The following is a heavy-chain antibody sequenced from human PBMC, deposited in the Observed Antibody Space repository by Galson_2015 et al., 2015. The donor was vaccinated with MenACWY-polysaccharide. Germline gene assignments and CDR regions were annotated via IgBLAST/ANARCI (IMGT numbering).Heavy chain of an antibody. CDR2: ISSSGSTI. CDR3: ARDLNDSSSWWYFDY. D-gene: IGHD6-6*01. J-gene: IGHJ4*02. CDR1: GFTFSDYY. V-gene: IGHV3-11*01. Sequence: SLRLSCAASGFTFSDYYMSWIRQAPGKGLEWVSYISSSGSTIYYADSVKGRFTISRDNAKNSLYLQMNSLRAEDTAVYYCARDLNDSSSWWYFDYWGQGTLVTVSS.